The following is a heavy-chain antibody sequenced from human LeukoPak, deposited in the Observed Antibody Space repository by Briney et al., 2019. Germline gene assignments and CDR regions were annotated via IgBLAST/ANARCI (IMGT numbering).Heavy chain of an antibody. CDR1: GFTLSSYA. V-gene: IGHV3-23*01. D-gene: IGHD3-16*02. J-gene: IGHJ4*02. Sequence: GSLRLSCAASGFTLSSYAMSWVRQAPGKGLQWVSGISSSGGSTYYVDSVKGRFTISTDNSKNTLYLQMNSLRAEDTAVYYCARSLSSRFSGPRRPYYFDSWGQGTLVTVSS. CDR2: ISSSGGST. CDR3: ARSLSSRFSGPRRPYYFDS.